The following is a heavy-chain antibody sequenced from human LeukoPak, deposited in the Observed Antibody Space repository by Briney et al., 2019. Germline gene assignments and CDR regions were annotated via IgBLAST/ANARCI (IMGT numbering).Heavy chain of an antibody. V-gene: IGHV3-74*01. J-gene: IGHJ4*02. Sequence: GGSLRLSCEASGFTFSTYWMHWVRQASGKGLVWVSHINSDGSSTSYADSVKGRFTISRDNAKNTLYLQMNSLRAEDTAVYYCAIDLTGLVEDYWGQGTLVTVSS. CDR2: INSDGSST. CDR3: AIDLTGLVEDY. D-gene: IGHD7-27*01. CDR1: GFTFSTYW.